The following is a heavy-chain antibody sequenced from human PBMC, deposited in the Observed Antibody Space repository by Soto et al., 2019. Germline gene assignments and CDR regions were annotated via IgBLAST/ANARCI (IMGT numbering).Heavy chain of an antibody. CDR1: GYTFSSYA. CDR3: ARDSAVAGNINFDY. J-gene: IGHJ4*02. V-gene: IGHV1-3*01. CDR2: INAGNGNT. D-gene: IGHD6-19*01. Sequence: ASVKVSCKASGYTFSSYAMHWVRQAPGQRIEWMGWINAGNGNTKYSQKFQGRVTITRDTSASTAYMELNSLRSEDTAVYYCARDSAVAGNINFDYWGQGTLVTVS.